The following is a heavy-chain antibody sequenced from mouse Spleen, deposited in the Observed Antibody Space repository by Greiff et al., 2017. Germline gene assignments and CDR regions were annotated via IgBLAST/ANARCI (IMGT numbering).Heavy chain of an antibody. CDR3: ARSARQLGLRRWFDY. CDR1: GYTFTDYN. CDR2: INPNNGGT. J-gene: IGHJ2*01. V-gene: IGHV1-18*01. D-gene: IGHD3-2*01. Sequence: VQLQQSGPELVKPGASVKIPCKASGYTFTDYNMDWVKQSHGKSLEWIGDINPNNGGTIYNQKFKGKATLTVDKSSSTAYMELCSLTSEDTAVYYCARSARQLGLRRWFDYWGQGTTLTVSS.